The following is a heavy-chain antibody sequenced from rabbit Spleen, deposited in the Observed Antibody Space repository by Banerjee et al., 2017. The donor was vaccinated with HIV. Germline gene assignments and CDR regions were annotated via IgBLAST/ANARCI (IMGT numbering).Heavy chain of an antibody. CDR2: IYAGSSGAT. V-gene: IGHV1S45*01. D-gene: IGHD8-1*01. Sequence: QEQLVESGGGLVKPGASLTLTCTASGFSLNSGADMCWVRQAPGKGLEWIASIYAGSSGATYSATWAKGRFTISKTSSTTVTLQMTSLTVADTATYFCARDTGSSFSTYGMDLWGPGTLVTVS. J-gene: IGHJ6*01. CDR1: GFSLNSGAD. CDR3: ARDTGSSFSTYGMDL.